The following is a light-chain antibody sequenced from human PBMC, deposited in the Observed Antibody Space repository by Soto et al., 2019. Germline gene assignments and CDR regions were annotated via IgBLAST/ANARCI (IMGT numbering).Light chain of an antibody. Sequence: EIVMTQSPDTLSVSPGERVTLSCRASQSVSSDLAWYQQKPGQAPRLLIYGASNRATDIAARFSGSGSGTDFTLTISSLQSEDFAVYYCHQYNNWPPYTFGQGTKLEIK. CDR1: QSVSSD. V-gene: IGKV3-15*01. CDR3: HQYNNWPPYT. J-gene: IGKJ2*01. CDR2: GAS.